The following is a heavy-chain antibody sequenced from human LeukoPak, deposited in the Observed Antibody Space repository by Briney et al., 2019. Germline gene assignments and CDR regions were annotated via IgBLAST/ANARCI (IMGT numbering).Heavy chain of an antibody. CDR1: GFTGSTNY. CDR2: IYCDAGT. V-gene: IGHV3-53*05. Sequence: GGSLRLTCTVAGFTGSTNYIDWVRQTPGKGLEGFSLIYCDAGTVYADSVKGRFTVSRDNSKNMVHLQMNSLTAEDSALYYCVRDRAGRQSWVEFDLWGQGTLVTVSS. D-gene: IGHD3-10*01. CDR3: VRDRAGRQSWVEFDL. J-gene: IGHJ5*02.